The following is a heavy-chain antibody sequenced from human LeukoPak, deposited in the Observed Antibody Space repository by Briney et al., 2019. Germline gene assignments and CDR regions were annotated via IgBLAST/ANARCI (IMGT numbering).Heavy chain of an antibody. CDR2: INPNSGGT. V-gene: IGHV1-2*06. D-gene: IGHD5-18*01. Sequence: ASVKVSCKASGYTFTGYYMHWVRQAPGQGLEWMGRINPNSGGTNYAQKFQGRVTMTRDTSISTAYMELSRLRSDDTAEYYCARDHGYSYGDSDYWGQGTLVTVSS. CDR3: ARDHGYSYGDSDY. J-gene: IGHJ4*02. CDR1: GYTFTGYY.